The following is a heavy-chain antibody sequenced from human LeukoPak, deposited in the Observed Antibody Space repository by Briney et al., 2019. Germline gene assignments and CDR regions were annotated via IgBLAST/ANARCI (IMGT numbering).Heavy chain of an antibody. V-gene: IGHV5-51*01. Sequence: GESLKISCKGAGYSCTSYWIGWVRQMAGKGLEWMGIIYPGDSDTRYSPSFQGQVTISADKSISTAYLQWSSLKASDTAMYYCARSYGYSYGYPDYWGQGTLVTVSS. CDR2: IYPGDSDT. J-gene: IGHJ4*02. CDR3: ARSYGYSYGYPDY. D-gene: IGHD5-18*01. CDR1: GYSCTSYW.